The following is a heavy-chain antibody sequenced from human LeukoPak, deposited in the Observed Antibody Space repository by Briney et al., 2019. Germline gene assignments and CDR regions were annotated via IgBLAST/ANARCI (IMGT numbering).Heavy chain of an antibody. CDR3: AREGPLLPFDY. Sequence: PGGSLRLSCAASGFTFSSYWMHWVRQAPGKGLVWVSRINTDGSSTSYADSVKGRFTISRDNAKNTLYLQMNSLRAGDTAVYYCAREGPLLPFDYWGQGTLVTVSS. D-gene: IGHD3-22*01. CDR1: GFTFSSYW. V-gene: IGHV3-74*01. J-gene: IGHJ4*02. CDR2: INTDGSST.